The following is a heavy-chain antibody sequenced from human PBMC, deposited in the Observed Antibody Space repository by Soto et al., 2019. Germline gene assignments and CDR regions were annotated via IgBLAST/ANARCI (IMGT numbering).Heavy chain of an antibody. CDR3: ARDLPHYDILTVYPLDY. J-gene: IGHJ4*02. CDR2: IIPIFGTA. V-gene: IGHV1-69*13. D-gene: IGHD3-9*01. Sequence: SVKVSCKASGGTFSSYAISWVRQAPGQGLEWMGGIIPIFGTANYAQKFQGRVTITADESTSTAYMELSSLRSEDTAVYYCARDLPHYDILTVYPLDYWAQGTLVPVSS. CDR1: GGTFSSYA.